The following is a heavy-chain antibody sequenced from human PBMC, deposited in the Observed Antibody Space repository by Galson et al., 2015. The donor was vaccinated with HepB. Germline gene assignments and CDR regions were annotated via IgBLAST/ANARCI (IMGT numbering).Heavy chain of an antibody. CDR3: VKNGDMVATIFAY. V-gene: IGHV3-48*02. Sequence: AMRLSCAASGFTFSRFGRNWVRQAPGKGLEWVSYISISSTTIYYADSVKGRFTISRDYAKNLVFLQMNSLRDEDTALYYCVKNGDMVATIFAYWGQGALVTVSS. CDR1: GFTFSRFG. CDR2: ISISSTTI. D-gene: IGHD5-12*01. J-gene: IGHJ4*02.